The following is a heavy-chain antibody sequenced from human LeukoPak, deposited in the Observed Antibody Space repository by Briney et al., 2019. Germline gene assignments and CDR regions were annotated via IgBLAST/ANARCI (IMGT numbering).Heavy chain of an antibody. CDR2: IYYSGST. J-gene: IGHJ5*02. V-gene: IGHV4-59*01. CDR3: ARVMVVAAIRWFDP. CDR1: GGSISSYY. Sequence: SETLSLTCTVSGGSISSYYWSWIRQPPGKGLEWIGYIYYSGSTNYNPSLKSRVTISVDTSKNQSSLKLSSVTAADTAVYYCARVMVVAAIRWFDPWGQGTLVTVSS. D-gene: IGHD2-15*01.